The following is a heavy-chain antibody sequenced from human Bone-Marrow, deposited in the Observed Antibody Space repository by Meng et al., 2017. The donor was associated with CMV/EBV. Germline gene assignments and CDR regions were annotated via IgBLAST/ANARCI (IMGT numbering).Heavy chain of an antibody. CDR3: ARDKWGPYYYYYYGMDV. J-gene: IGHJ6*02. CDR1: GFTFSSYS. Sequence: GESLKISCAASGFTFSSYSMNWVRQAPGKGLEWVAFIRYDGSNKYYADSVKGRFTISRDNSKNTLYLQMNSLRAEDTAVYYCARDKWGPYYYYYYGMDVWGQGTTVTVSS. CDR2: IRYDGSNK. D-gene: IGHD7-27*01. V-gene: IGHV3-30*02.